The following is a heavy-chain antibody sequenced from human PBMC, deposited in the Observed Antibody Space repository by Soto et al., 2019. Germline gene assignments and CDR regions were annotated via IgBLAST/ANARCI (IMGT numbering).Heavy chain of an antibody. J-gene: IGHJ5*02. Sequence: QITLKESGPTLVKPTQTLTLTCTFSGFSLTTSGVGVRWNRQPPGKALEWLALIYWDDDKRYRPSLKSRLTITKDTYKIQVVFTMTNMDPADTATYFCAHRTTTVTWWFDHWGQVTLVTVSS. V-gene: IGHV2-5*02. CDR1: GFSLTTSGVG. CDR3: AHRTTTVTWWFDH. D-gene: IGHD4-17*01. CDR2: IYWDDDK.